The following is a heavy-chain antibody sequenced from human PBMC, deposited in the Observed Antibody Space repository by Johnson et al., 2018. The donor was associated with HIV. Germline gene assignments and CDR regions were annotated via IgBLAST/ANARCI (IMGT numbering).Heavy chain of an antibody. V-gene: IGHV3-66*03. CDR2: IYSGGST. Sequence: VQLVESGGGLIQPGGSLRLSCAASGFTVSSNYMSWVRQAPGKGLAWVSVIYSGGSTYYADSVKGRFTISRDNSKNTLYLQMNSLRAEDTAVYYCARIGAWQLHRAFDIWGQGTMVTVSS. D-gene: IGHD2-15*01. CDR3: ARIGAWQLHRAFDI. J-gene: IGHJ3*02. CDR1: GFTVSSNY.